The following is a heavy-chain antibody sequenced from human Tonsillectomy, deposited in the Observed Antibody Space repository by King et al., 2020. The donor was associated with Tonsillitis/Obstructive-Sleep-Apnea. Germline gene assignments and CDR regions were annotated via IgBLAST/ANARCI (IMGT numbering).Heavy chain of an antibody. CDR2: IKSKTDGGTT. CDR3: TTDWVYDYIWGSYRHDAFDI. CDR1: GFTFSNAW. V-gene: IGHV3-15*01. D-gene: IGHD3-16*02. J-gene: IGHJ3*02. Sequence: QLVQSGGGLVKPGGSLRLSCAASGFTFSNAWMSWVRQAPGKGLGWVGRIKSKTDGGTTDYAAPVKGRFTISSDDSKTTLYLQMNSLKTEDTAGYYCTTDWVYDYIWGSYRHDAFDIWGQGTMVTVSS.